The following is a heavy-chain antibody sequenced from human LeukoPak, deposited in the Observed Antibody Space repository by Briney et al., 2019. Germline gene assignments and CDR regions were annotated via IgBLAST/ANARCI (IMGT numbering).Heavy chain of an antibody. V-gene: IGHV3-21*01. CDR3: GSDRPPVALRVFLVQ. CDR2: MRSGGTYT. D-gene: IGHD3-3*01. Sequence: PGGSLRLSCAASGFTFSSFAMTWVRQAPGKGLEWVSSMRSGGTYTSYPDSVRGRFTISRDNAKNSLYLHMNNLRAEDTGVYYWGSDRPPVALRVFLVQWGQGTLVTVSS. CDR1: GFTFSSFA. J-gene: IGHJ4*02.